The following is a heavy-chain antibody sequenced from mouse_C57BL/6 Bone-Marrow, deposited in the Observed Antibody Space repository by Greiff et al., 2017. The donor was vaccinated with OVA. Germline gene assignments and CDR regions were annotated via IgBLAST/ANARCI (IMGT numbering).Heavy chain of an antibody. CDR2: ISGGGGNT. V-gene: IGHV5-9*01. Sequence: EVQGVESGGGLVKPGGSLKLSCAASGFTFSSYTMSWVRQTPEKRLEWVATISGGGGNTYYPDSVKGRFTISRDNAKNTLYLQMSSLRSEDTALYYCARRGGEIYYGNHDAMDYWGQGTSVTVSS. D-gene: IGHD2-1*01. J-gene: IGHJ4*01. CDR3: ARRGGEIYYGNHDAMDY. CDR1: GFTFSSYT.